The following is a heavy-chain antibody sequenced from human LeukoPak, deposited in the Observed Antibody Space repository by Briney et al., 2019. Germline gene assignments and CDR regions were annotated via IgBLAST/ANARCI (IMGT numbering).Heavy chain of an antibody. V-gene: IGHV3-23*01. J-gene: IGHJ5*02. Sequence: GGSLRLSCAASGFTFSRYAMNWARQAPGKGLEWVSVISGSGGSTYYADSVKGRFTISRDNSKNTLYLQMNSLRAEDTAVYYCAKDKSSSSQYNWFDPWGQGTLVTVSS. CDR1: GFTFSRYA. CDR3: AKDKSSSSQYNWFDP. CDR2: ISGSGGST. D-gene: IGHD6-6*01.